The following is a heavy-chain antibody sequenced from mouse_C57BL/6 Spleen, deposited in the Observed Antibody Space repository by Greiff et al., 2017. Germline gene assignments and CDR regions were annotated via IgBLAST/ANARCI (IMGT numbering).Heavy chain of an antibody. V-gene: IGHV7-3*01. CDR3: ARGTGTSPLDY. CDR1: GFTFTDYY. J-gene: IGHJ2*01. CDR2: IRNKANGYTT. D-gene: IGHD4-1*01. Sequence: EVQLQQSGGGLVQPGGSLSLSCAASGFTFTDYYMSWVRQPPGKALEWLGFIRNKANGYTTEYSASVKGRFTISRDNSQSILYLQMNALRAEDSATYYCARGTGTSPLDYWGQGTTLTVSS.